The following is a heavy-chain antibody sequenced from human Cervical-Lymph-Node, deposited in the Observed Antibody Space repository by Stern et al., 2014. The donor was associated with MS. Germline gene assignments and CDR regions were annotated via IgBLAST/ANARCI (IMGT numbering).Heavy chain of an antibody. CDR2: IYYSGST. CDR3: AREALAAAGLDY. CDR1: GGSISSYY. D-gene: IGHD6-13*01. Sequence: VQLVESGPGLVKPSETLSLTCTVSGGSISSYYWSWIRQPPGKGLEWIGYIYYSGSTNYNPSLKSRVTISVDTSKNQFSLKLSSVTAADTAVYYCAREALAAAGLDYWGQGTLVTVSS. J-gene: IGHJ4*02. V-gene: IGHV4-59*01.